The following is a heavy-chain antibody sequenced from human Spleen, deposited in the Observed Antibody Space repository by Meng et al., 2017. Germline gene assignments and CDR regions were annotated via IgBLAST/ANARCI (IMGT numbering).Heavy chain of an antibody. J-gene: IGHJ3*02. Sequence: GESLKISCAASGFTFNIYEFNWVRQAPGKGLEWIAYISKSGSPIYYADSVKGRFTISRDNAQNSLYLEMNSLRVEDTAVYYCARRKEIQYYYDSSGYYEEAFDIWGQGTMVTVSS. V-gene: IGHV3-48*03. CDR2: ISKSGSPI. D-gene: IGHD3-22*01. CDR1: GFTFNIYE. CDR3: ARRKEIQYYYDSSGYYEEAFDI.